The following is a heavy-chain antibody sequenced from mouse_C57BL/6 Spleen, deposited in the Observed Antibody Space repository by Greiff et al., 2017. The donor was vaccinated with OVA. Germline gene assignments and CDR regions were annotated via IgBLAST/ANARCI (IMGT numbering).Heavy chain of an antibody. J-gene: IGHJ2*01. Sequence: EVKVVESGGGLVKPGGSLKLSCAASGFTFSDYGMYWVRQAPEKGLEWVAYISSGSSIIYYADTVKGRFTISRDNAKNTLFLQMTSLRSEDTAMYYCARTGTGFDYWGQGTTLTVSS. V-gene: IGHV5-17*01. CDR3: ARTGTGFDY. CDR1: GFTFSDYG. D-gene: IGHD4-1*01. CDR2: ISSGSSII.